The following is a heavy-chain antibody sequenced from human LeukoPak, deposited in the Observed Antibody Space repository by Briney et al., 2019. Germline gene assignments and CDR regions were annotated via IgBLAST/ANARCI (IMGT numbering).Heavy chain of an antibody. V-gene: IGHV3-23*01. CDR1: GFTFSSYA. CDR2: ISGSGGST. D-gene: IGHD4-11*01. J-gene: IGHJ4*02. CDR3: AKGGGDYSKGIDY. Sequence: GESLKISCAASGFTFSSYAMSWVRQAPGKGLEWVSAISGSGGSTYYADSVKGRFTISRDNSKNTLYLQMNSLRAEDTAVYYCAKGGGDYSKGIDYWGQGTLVTVSS.